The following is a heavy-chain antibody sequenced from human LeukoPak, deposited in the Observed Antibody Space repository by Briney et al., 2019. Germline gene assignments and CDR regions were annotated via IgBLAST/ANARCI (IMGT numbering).Heavy chain of an antibody. CDR3: AKRAGDVKYYYYYMDV. CDR2: ISGSGGST. Sequence: PGGSLRLSCAASGFTVSSIYMTWVRQAPGKGLEWVSAISGSGGSTYYADSVKGRFTISRDNSKNTLYLQMNSLRAEDTAVYYCAKRAGDVKYYYYYMDVWGKGTTVTVSS. CDR1: GFTVSSIY. J-gene: IGHJ6*03. D-gene: IGHD3-10*01. V-gene: IGHV3-23*01.